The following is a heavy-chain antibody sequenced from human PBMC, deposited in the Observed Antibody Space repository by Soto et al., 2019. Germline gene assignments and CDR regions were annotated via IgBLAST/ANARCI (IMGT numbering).Heavy chain of an antibody. CDR3: ARGRGSGYYYYYYGMDV. D-gene: IGHD3-22*01. V-gene: IGHV3-33*01. CDR1: GFTFSSYG. J-gene: IGHJ6*02. CDR2: IWYDGSNK. Sequence: GGSLRLSCAASGFTFSSYGMHWVRQAPGKGLEWVAVIWYDGSNKYYADSVKGRFTISRDNSKNTLYLQMNSLRAEDTAVYYCARGRGSGYYYYYYGMDVWGQGTTVTVSS.